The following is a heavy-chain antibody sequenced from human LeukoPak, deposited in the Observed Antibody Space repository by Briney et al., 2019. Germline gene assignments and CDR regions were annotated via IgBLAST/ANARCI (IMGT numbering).Heavy chain of an antibody. J-gene: IGHJ6*03. CDR3: AADPPTQPGGTAGTYYYYMDV. D-gene: IGHD6-13*01. CDR1: GFTFSSYS. V-gene: IGHV3-21*01. Sequence: GGSLRLSCAASGFTFSSYSMNWVRQAPGKGLEWVSPISSSSSYIYYADSVKGRFTISRDNAKNSLYLQMNSLRAEDTAVYYCAADPPTQPGGTAGTYYYYMDVWGKGTTVTVSS. CDR2: ISSSSSYI.